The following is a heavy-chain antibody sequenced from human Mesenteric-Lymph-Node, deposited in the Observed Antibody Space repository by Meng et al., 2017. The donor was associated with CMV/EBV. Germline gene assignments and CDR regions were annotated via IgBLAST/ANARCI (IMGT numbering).Heavy chain of an antibody. CDR2: ILANGVTT. Sequence: GESLKISCAASGFTFSSYAMDWVRQAPGKGLEWVSAILANGVTTYYADSVKGRFTISRDNSKNTLYLQMNSLRAEDTAVYFCARRGQVWGQGTLVTVSS. CDR3: ARRGQV. J-gene: IGHJ4*02. V-gene: IGHV3-23*01. CDR1: GFTFSSYA.